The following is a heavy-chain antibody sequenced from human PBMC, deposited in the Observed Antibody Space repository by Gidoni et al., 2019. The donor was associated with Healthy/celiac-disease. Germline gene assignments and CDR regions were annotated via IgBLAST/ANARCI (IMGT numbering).Heavy chain of an antibody. CDR1: GFTFSSYA. CDR3: AKDPTGTTRFDY. CDR2: ISGSGGRT. J-gene: IGHJ4*02. D-gene: IGHD1-7*01. V-gene: IGHV3-23*01. Sequence: EVQLLGSGGGLVQPGGSLRLSCAASGFTFSSYAMRWVRQAPGKGVAWVSAISGSGGRTYYADAVKGRFTISRDNSKNTLYLQMNSLRAEDTAVYYCAKDPTGTTRFDYWGQGTLVTVS.